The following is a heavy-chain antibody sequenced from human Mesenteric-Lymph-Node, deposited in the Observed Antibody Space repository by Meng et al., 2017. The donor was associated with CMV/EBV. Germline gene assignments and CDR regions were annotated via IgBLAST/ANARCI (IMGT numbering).Heavy chain of an antibody. J-gene: IGHJ4*02. V-gene: IGHV1-69*04. D-gene: IGHD2-8*01. CDR3: ASDIVLMVYAISYFDY. Sequence: GGTFSSYAISWVRQAPGQGLEWMGRIIPILGIANYAQKFQGRVTITADKSTSTAYMELSSLRSEDTAVYYCASDIVLMVYAISYFDYWGQGTLVTVSS. CDR2: IIPILGIA. CDR1: GGTFSSYA.